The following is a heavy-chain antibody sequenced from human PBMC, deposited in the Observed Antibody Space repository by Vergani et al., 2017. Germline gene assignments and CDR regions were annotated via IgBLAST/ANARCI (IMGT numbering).Heavy chain of an antibody. V-gene: IGHV3-43*02. Sequence: EVQLVESGGGVVQPGGSLRLSCAASGFTFDDYAMHWVRQAPGKGLEWVSLISGDGGSTYYADSVKGRFTISRDNSKQSLYLQMNSLRAEDTAVYYCAKDSPIAAAGPYYYGMDVWGQGTTVTVSS. CDR2: ISGDGGST. D-gene: IGHD6-13*01. CDR3: AKDSPIAAAGPYYYGMDV. CDR1: GFTFDDYA. J-gene: IGHJ6*02.